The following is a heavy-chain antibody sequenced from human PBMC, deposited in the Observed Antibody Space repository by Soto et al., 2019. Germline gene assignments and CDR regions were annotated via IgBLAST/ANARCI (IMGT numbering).Heavy chain of an antibody. CDR3: VTGDHLVR. CDR2: INPKTGDT. V-gene: IGHV1-2*02. Sequence: ASVKVSCKTSGYTFTGYYLNWVRQAPGRGLKWVGWINPKTGDTNNAQKFQGRVTMTTDTSISTGYMELSGLKSDDTAVYYCVTGDHLVRWGQGTRVTVSS. J-gene: IGHJ4*02. CDR1: GYTFTGYY. D-gene: IGHD6-6*01.